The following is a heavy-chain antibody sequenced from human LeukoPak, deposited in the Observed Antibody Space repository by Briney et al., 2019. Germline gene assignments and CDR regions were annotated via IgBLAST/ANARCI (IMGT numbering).Heavy chain of an antibody. CDR3: ARWGGTRQYYFDY. J-gene: IGHJ4*02. V-gene: IGHV3-33*01. CDR2: TRFDGSIK. D-gene: IGHD1-1*01. Sequence: GGSLRLSCAVSGFIFSDYGFHWVRQAPGKGLEWVAVTRFDGSIKQYADSVKGRFTISRDDSKNTLYLQMNSLKSEDTDVYYCARWGGTRQYYFDYWGRGTLVTVSS. CDR1: GFIFSDYG.